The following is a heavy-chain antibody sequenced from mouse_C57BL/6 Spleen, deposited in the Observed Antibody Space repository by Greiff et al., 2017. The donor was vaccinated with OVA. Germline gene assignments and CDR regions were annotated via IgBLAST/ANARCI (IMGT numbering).Heavy chain of an antibody. CDR2: ISGGGGNT. CDR3: ARLITTVLDY. D-gene: IGHD1-1*01. Sequence: EVQLMESGGGLVKPGGSLKLSCAASGFTFSSYTMSWVRQTPEKRLEWVATISGGGGNTYYPNSVKGRFTISRDNAKNTLYLQMSSLRSEDTALYYCARLITTVLDYWGQGTTLTVSS. V-gene: IGHV5-9*01. J-gene: IGHJ2*01. CDR1: GFTFSSYT.